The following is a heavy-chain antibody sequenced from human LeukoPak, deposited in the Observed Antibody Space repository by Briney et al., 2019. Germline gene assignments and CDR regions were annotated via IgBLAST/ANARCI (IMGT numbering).Heavy chain of an antibody. Sequence: SETLSLTCAVYGGSFSGYCWSWIRQPPGKGLEWIGEINHSGSTNYNPSLKSRVTISVDTSKNQFSLKLSSVTVADTAVYYCARTSWGIDYWGQGTLVTVSS. D-gene: IGHD7-27*01. V-gene: IGHV4-34*01. J-gene: IGHJ4*02. CDR1: GGSFSGYC. CDR3: ARTSWGIDY. CDR2: INHSGST.